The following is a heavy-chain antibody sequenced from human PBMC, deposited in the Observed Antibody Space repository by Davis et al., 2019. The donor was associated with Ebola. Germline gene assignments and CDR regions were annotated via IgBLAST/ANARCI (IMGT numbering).Heavy chain of an antibody. CDR1: GVTTSSYA. V-gene: IGHV1-69*13. D-gene: IGHD2-15*01. J-gene: IGHJ4*02. CDR2: IITIFDTV. CDR3: AREKVAAYFDY. Sequence: AASVKVSCKASGVTTSSYAITWVRQAPGQGLEWMGGIITIFDTVKYTQKFQGRVTITADESTSTAYMELSSLRSDDTAVYYCAREKVAAYFDYWGQGTLVTVSS.